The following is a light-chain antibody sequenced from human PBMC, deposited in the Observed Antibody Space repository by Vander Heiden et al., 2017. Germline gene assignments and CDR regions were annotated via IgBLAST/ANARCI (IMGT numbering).Light chain of an antibody. CDR3: QQYNSYSPY. J-gene: IGKJ2*01. V-gene: IGKV1-5*03. CDR2: KAS. Sequence: DIQTTQSPSTLSASVGDRVTITCRASQSISSWLAWYQQKPGKAPKLLIYKASSLESGVPSRFSGSGSGTEFTLTISSLQPDDFATYYCQQYNSYSPYFGQGTKLEIK. CDR1: QSISSW.